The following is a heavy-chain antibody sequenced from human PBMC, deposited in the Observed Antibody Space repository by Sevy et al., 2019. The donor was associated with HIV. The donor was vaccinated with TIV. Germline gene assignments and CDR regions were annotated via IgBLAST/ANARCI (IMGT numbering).Heavy chain of an antibody. V-gene: IGHV1-18*04. CDR3: ARGSRDGYPPRWDFDY. CDR1: GYTFTSYG. D-gene: IGHD2-2*01. Sequence: ASVKVSCKASGYTFTSYGISWVRQAPGQGLEWMGWISAYNGNTNYAQKLQGRVTMTTDTSTSTAYMKLRSLRSDDTAVYYCARGSRDGYPPRWDFDYWGQGTLVTVSS. J-gene: IGHJ4*02. CDR2: ISAYNGNT.